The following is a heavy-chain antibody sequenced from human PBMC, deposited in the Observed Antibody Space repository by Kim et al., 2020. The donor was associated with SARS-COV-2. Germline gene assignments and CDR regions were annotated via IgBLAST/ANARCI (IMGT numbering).Heavy chain of an antibody. J-gene: IGHJ5*02. CDR1: GYTFTSYY. V-gene: IGHV1-46*01. CDR3: AREWDRGMIVEAGTDYNWFDP. D-gene: IGHD3-22*01. Sequence: ASVKVSCKASGYTFTSYYMHWVRQAPGQGLEWMGLINPSGGSTSYAQKFQGRVTMTRDTSTSTVYMELSSLRSEDTAVYYCAREWDRGMIVEAGTDYNWFDPWGQGTLVTVSS. CDR2: INPSGGST.